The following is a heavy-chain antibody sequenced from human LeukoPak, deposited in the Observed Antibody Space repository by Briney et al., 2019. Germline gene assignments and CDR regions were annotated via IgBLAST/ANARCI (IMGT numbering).Heavy chain of an antibody. J-gene: IGHJ4*02. CDR2: IKEDGSEK. V-gene: IGHV3-7*01. CDR1: GFTFSNYW. D-gene: IGHD6-13*01. Sequence: GGSLSLSCAASGFTFSNYWMSWVRQAPGKGLEWVANIKEDGSEKYYVDSVKGRFTISRDNARNSLYLQMNSLRAEDTAVYYCASGRQLGYWGQGTLVTVFS. CDR3: ASGRQLGY.